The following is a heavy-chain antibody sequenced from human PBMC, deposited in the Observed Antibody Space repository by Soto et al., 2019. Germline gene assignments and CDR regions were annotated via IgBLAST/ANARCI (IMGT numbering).Heavy chain of an antibody. Sequence: GGSLRLSCAASGFTFSSYSMNWVRQAPGKGLEWVSYISSSSSTIYYADSVKGRFTISRDNAKNSLYLQMNSLRAEDTAVYYCARVTSRIAAAEYYYMDVWGKGTTVTVSS. J-gene: IGHJ6*03. V-gene: IGHV3-48*01. CDR1: GFTFSSYS. D-gene: IGHD6-13*01. CDR2: ISSSSSTI. CDR3: ARVTSRIAAAEYYYMDV.